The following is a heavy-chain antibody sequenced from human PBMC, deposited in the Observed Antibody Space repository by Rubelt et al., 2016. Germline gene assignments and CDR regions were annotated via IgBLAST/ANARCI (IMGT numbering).Heavy chain of an antibody. CDR1: GFTVSSNY. D-gene: IGHD7-27*01. V-gene: IGHV3-66*01. CDR2: IYCCCCT. Sequence: EVQLVESGGGLVQLGGSLRLSCAASGFTVSSNYMSWVRQAPGQGLEWVSVIYCCCCTYYANAVKGRYTISRDNSKNTRYLQMNSLRGEDAAVYYCARNWGFDYWGQGTLVTVSS. J-gene: IGHJ4*02. CDR3: ARNWGFDY.